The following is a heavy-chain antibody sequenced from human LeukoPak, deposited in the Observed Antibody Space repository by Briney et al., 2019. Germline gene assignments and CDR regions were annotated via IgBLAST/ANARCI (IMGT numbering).Heavy chain of an antibody. Sequence: SETLSLTCAVSGASISGSGYYWGWIRQPPGKGLEWIGNIYYSGSTYYNASLKSRVTISVDTSKNHFSLKLSSVTAADTAVYYCARAQCDWGRGANCDIEGNNYFDYWGQGTLVTVSS. V-gene: IGHV4-39*07. CDR2: IYYSGST. CDR3: ARAQCDWGRGANCDIEGNNYFDY. J-gene: IGHJ4*02. CDR1: GASISGSGYY. D-gene: IGHD4/OR15-4a*01.